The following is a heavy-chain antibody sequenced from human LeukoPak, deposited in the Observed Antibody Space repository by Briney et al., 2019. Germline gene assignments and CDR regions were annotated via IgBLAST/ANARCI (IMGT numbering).Heavy chain of an antibody. CDR1: GGSISTYY. D-gene: IGHD3-22*01. J-gene: IGHJ4*02. V-gene: IGHV4-59*01. Sequence: SETLSLTCTVSGGSISTYYWSWIRQPPGKGLEWIGYIYYSGSTNYNPSLKSRVTISLDTSKNQFSLKLNSVTAADTAMYYRARSFSPNYYDLLDYWGQGTLVIVSS. CDR3: ARSFSPNYYDLLDY. CDR2: IYYSGST.